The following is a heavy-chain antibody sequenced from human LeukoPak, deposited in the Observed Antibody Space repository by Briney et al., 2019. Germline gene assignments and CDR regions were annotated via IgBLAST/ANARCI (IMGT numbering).Heavy chain of an antibody. J-gene: IGHJ4*02. D-gene: IGHD2-15*01. V-gene: IGHV4-4*07. CDR1: GASISSYY. CDR2: IYTSGST. Sequence: SETLSLTCTVSGASISSYYWSWIRQPAGKGLEWIGRIYTSGSTIYNPSLKSRVTMSVDTSKNQFSLKLSSVTAADTAVYYCARGPTYCSSSSCLQGEWGQGTLVTVSS. CDR3: ARGPTYCSSSSCLQGE.